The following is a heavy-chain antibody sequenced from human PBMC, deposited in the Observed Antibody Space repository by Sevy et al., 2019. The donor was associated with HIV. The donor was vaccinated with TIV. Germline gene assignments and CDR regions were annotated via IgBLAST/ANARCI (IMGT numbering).Heavy chain of an antibody. Sequence: GGSLRLSCAASGFTFSDFYMSWIRQAPGKGLEWVSYISDSGHIKHYEDSVKGRFLISRDNAHNTVHLQMNSLTAEDTADYYWVRGGGRIHDFDYWGRGTLVTVSS. J-gene: IGHJ4*02. V-gene: IGHV3-11*01. CDR3: VRGGGRIHDFDY. CDR1: GFTFSDFY. D-gene: IGHD3-16*01. CDR2: ISDSGHIK.